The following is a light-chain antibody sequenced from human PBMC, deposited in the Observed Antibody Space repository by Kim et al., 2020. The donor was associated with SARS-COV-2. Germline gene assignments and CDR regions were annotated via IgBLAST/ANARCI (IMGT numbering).Light chain of an antibody. J-gene: IGKJ1*01. V-gene: IGKV3D-15*01. Sequence: VSPGESVPLSCRASQRVSTNLAWYQQKPGQGPRLLMFGAFTRAAGIPARFSGSGSGTEFTLTISSLQSEDFAVYYCQQYENWPRTFGQGTKVDIK. CDR1: QRVSTN. CDR2: GAF. CDR3: QQYENWPRT.